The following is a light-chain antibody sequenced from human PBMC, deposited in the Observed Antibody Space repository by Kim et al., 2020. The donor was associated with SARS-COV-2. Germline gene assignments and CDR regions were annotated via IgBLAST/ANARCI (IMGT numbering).Light chain of an antibody. Sequence: SPGERATLAGRASQSVSSNLAWYQQKPGQAPRLLIYGASTRATGIPARFSGSGSGTEFTLTISSLQSEDFAVYYCHQYNNWPLMYTFGQGTKLEI. CDR2: GAS. J-gene: IGKJ2*01. V-gene: IGKV3-15*01. CDR3: HQYNNWPLMYT. CDR1: QSVSSN.